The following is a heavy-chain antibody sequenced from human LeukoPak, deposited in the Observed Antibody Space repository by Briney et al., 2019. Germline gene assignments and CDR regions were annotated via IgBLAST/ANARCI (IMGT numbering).Heavy chain of an antibody. V-gene: IGHV4-39*07. CDR3: ARRGSSSWYLGRGPNFDY. Sequence: PSETLSLTCAVSGDSVTSSTYYWGWIRQPPGKGLEWIGTIYYSGSTYFNPSLKSRVTISVDTSKNQFSLKLSSVTAADTAVYYCARRGSSSWYLGRGPNFDYWGQGTLVTVSS. D-gene: IGHD6-13*01. J-gene: IGHJ4*02. CDR1: GDSVTSSTYY. CDR2: IYYSGST.